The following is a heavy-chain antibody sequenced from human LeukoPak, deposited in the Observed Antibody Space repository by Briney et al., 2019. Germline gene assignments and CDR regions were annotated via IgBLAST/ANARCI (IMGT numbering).Heavy chain of an antibody. CDR2: INPSGGST. CDR3: ARDDPLDKISSGWGP. Sequence: ASVKVSCKASGYTFTSYYMHWVRQAPGQGFEWMGIINPSGGSTSYAQKFQGRVTMTRDTSTSTVHMELSSLRSEDTAVYYCARDDPLDKISSGWGPWGQGTLVTVSS. CDR1: GYTFTSYY. D-gene: IGHD6-19*01. V-gene: IGHV1-46*01. J-gene: IGHJ5*02.